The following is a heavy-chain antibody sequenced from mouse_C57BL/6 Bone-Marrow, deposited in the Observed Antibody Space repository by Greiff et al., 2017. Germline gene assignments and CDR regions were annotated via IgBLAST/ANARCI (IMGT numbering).Heavy chain of an antibody. D-gene: IGHD1-1*01. CDR2: IYPSSGTT. Sequence: VQLQQSGAELARPGASVKLSCKASGYTFTGYGISWVKQRTGKGLEWIGEIYPSSGTTYYNEKFKGKARLTADKSSSTAYMELRSLTSEDSAVYSCARKGYYGSSYGYWGQGTTLTVSS. J-gene: IGHJ2*01. V-gene: IGHV1-81*01. CDR3: ARKGYYGSSYGY. CDR1: GYTFTGYG.